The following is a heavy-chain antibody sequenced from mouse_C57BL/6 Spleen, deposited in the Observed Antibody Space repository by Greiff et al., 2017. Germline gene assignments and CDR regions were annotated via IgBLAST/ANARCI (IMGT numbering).Heavy chain of an antibody. D-gene: IGHD1-1*01. CDR2: IDPENGDT. Sequence: EVQLQQSGAELVRPGASVKLSCTASGFNIKDDYMHWVKQRPEQGLEWIGWIDPENGDTEYASKFQGKATITADTSSNTAYLQLSSLTSEDTAVYDCTTWGTTVRYYAMDYWGQGTSVTVSS. CDR3: TTWGTTVRYYAMDY. J-gene: IGHJ4*01. V-gene: IGHV14-4*01. CDR1: GFNIKDDY.